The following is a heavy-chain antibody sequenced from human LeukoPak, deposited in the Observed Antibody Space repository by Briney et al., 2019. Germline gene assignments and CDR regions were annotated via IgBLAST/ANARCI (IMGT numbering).Heavy chain of an antibody. CDR2: ISSSSSYI. D-gene: IGHD6-19*01. V-gene: IGHV3-21*01. J-gene: IGHJ5*02. CDR1: GFTFSSYS. Sequence: KPGGSLRLSCAASGFTFSSYSMNWVRQAPGKGLEWVSSISSSSSYIYYADSVKGRFTISRDNAKNSLYLQMNSLRAEDTAVYYCASNIAVAGTRGAFDPWGQGTLVTVSS. CDR3: ASNIAVAGTRGAFDP.